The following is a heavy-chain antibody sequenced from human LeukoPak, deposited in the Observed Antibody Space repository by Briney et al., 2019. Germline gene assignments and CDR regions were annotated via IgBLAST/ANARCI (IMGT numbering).Heavy chain of an antibody. J-gene: IGHJ6*03. CDR3: ARAPVRGNFNYYYYMDV. V-gene: IGHV1-69*05. CDR1: GGTFSSDA. D-gene: IGHD1-1*01. CDR2: IIPMFGTT. Sequence: SVKVSCKASGGTFSSDAINWVRQAPGHGLEWVGGIIPMFGTTDHAQKFQGRVTITTDESTSTVFMELSSLRSEDTALYYCARAPVRGNFNYYYYMDVWGKGTTVTVSS.